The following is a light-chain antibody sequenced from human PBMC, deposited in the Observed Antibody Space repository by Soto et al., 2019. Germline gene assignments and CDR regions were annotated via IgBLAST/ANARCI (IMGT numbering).Light chain of an antibody. Sequence: DIVLRQSPDTLSLSKGERATLSCRASQSVSSYLAWYQQKPGQAPRLLIYDASNRATGTPDRFSGSGSGTDFTLTISRLEPEDFALYYCQQYGVSPMTFGQG. CDR3: QQYGVSPMT. CDR2: DAS. CDR1: QSVSSY. V-gene: IGKV3-20*01. J-gene: IGKJ5*01.